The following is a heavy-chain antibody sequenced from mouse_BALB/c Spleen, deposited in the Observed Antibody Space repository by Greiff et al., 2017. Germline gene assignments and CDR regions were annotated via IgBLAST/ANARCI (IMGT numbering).Heavy chain of an antibody. CDR1: GFTFSSYT. J-gene: IGHJ4*01. CDR2: ISNGGGST. D-gene: IGHD3-3*01. CDR3: ARRGGGLDAMDY. Sequence: VKLVESGGGLVQPGGSLKLSCAASGFTFSSYTMSWVRQTPEKRLEWVAYISNGGGSTYYPDTVKGRFTISRDNAKNTLYLQMSSLKSEDTAMYYCARRGGGLDAMDYWGQGTSVTVSS. V-gene: IGHV5-12-2*01.